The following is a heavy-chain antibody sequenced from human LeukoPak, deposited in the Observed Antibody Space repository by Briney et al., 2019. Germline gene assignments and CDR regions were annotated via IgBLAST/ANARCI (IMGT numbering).Heavy chain of an antibody. D-gene: IGHD6-6*01. CDR3: ARGGSRQSSSSDLDY. J-gene: IGHJ4*02. CDR2: VHYTGST. Sequence: SETLSLTCTVSGGSFSPYYWNWIRQPPGKGPEWIGYVHYTGSTNYNPSLRSRIAISVATSKNQFSLRLNSVTAADTAVYYCARGGSRQSSSSDLDYWGQGTLVTVSS. V-gene: IGHV4-59*01. CDR1: GGSFSPYY.